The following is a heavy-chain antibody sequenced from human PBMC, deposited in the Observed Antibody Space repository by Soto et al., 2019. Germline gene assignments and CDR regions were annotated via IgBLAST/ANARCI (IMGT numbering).Heavy chain of an antibody. J-gene: IGHJ4*02. D-gene: IGHD3-3*01. CDR3: ARLDDFGSGYWDY. CDR1: CGSISSYY. CDR2: IYYSGST. Sequence: SETLSLTCTVSCGSISSYYWSWIRQPPGKGLEWIGYIYYSGSTNYNPSLKSRVTISVDTSKNQFSLKLSSVTAADTAVYYCARLDDFGSGYWDYWGQGTLVTVS. V-gene: IGHV4-59*01.